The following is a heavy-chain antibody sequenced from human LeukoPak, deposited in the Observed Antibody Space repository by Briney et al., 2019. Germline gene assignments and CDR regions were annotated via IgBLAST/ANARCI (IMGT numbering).Heavy chain of an antibody. Sequence: GGSLRLSCAASGFTFSSYAMSWVRQAPGKGLEWVSAISGSGGSTYYADSVKGRFTISRDNPKNTLYLQMNSLRAEDTAVYYCAKAYSSSWYKVIGYWGQGTLVTVSS. CDR2: ISGSGGST. CDR1: GFTFSSYA. CDR3: AKAYSSSWYKVIGY. D-gene: IGHD6-13*01. V-gene: IGHV3-23*01. J-gene: IGHJ4*02.